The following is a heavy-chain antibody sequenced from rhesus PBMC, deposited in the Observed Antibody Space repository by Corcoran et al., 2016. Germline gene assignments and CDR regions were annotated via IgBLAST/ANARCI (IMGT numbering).Heavy chain of an antibody. CDR3: ARNLYGSSIDY. Sequence: QVQLQEAGPTVARHSETLSLICALSGSSLSRSYYWSWILQPTGKGLEYIGYISGSTGSTYYNPSLKSRVTISKDTSKNQFSLKLSSVTAADTAVYYCARNLYGSSIDYWGQGVLVTVSA. CDR2: ISGSTGST. V-gene: IGHV4-99*01. D-gene: IGHD4-29*01. J-gene: IGHJ4*01. CDR1: GSSLSRSYY.